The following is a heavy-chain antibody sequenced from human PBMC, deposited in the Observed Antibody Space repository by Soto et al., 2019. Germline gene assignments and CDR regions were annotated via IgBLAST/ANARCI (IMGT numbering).Heavy chain of an antibody. J-gene: IGHJ5*02. CDR3: TRAARYYDSSGYYHDWFDP. CDR2: IRSKAYGGTT. D-gene: IGHD3-22*01. Sequence: GGSLRLSCTASGFTFGDYAMSWVRQAPGKGLEWVGFIRSKAYGGTTEYAASVKGRFTISRDDSKSIAYLQMNSLKTEDTAVYYCTRAARYYDSSGYYHDWFDPWGQGTLVTVSS. CDR1: GFTFGDYA. V-gene: IGHV3-49*04.